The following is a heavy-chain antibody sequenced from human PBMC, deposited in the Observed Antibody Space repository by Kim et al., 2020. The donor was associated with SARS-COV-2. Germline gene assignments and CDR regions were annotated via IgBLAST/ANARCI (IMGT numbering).Heavy chain of an antibody. CDR1: GYTFTSSH. J-gene: IGHJ5*02. CDR3: ARGTWGGGGWGYGSGQYNRFDP. V-gene: IGHV1-46*03. CDR2: INPSGGST. Sequence: ASVKVSCKASGYTFTSSHIQWVRQAPGQGLEWVGIINPSGGSTTYAQKLQGRVTMTRDTSTGTVYMELSSLRSEDTALYYCARGTWGGGGWGYGSGQYNRFDPWGQGTLVTVSS. D-gene: IGHD3-10*01.